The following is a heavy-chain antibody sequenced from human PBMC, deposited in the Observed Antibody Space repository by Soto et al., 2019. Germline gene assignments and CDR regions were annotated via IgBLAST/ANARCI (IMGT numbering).Heavy chain of an antibody. CDR2: IYFTEST. CDR3: AIRGGSGTADY. D-gene: IGHD3-10*01. Sequence: QVQLQESGPGLVRSSETLSLTCTVSGDSIGGYYWNWIRQPPGKGLEWIGFIYFTESTIYNPSLSSRVTISIDTSKSQFSLTLSSVTAAHTTVYYFAIRGGSGTADYWGQGTLVTVSS. CDR1: GDSIGGYY. J-gene: IGHJ4*02. V-gene: IGHV4-59*08.